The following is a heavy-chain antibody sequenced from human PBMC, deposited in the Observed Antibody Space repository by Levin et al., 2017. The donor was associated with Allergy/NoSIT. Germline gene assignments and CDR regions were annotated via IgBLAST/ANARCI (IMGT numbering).Heavy chain of an antibody. CDR2: ISYDGSNK. Sequence: GESLKISCAASGFTFSSYAMHWVRQAPGKGLEWVAVISYDGSNKYYADSVKGRFTISRDNSKNTLYLQMNSLRAEDTAVYYCARDRSLDYWGQGTLVTVSS. V-gene: IGHV3-30-3*01. CDR1: GFTFSSYA. CDR3: ARDRSLDY. D-gene: IGHD1-26*01. J-gene: IGHJ4*02.